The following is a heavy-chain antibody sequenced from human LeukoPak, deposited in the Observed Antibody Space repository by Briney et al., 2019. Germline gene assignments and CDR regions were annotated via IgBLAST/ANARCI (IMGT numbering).Heavy chain of an antibody. CDR2: IYHSGST. CDR3: ARGGSSSWYSGSSYYFDY. D-gene: IGHD6-13*01. J-gene: IGHJ4*02. V-gene: IGHV4-38-2*02. Sequence: SETLSLTCTVSGYSISSGYYWGWIRQPPGKGLEWIGSIYHSGSTYYNPALKSRVTISVDPSRNQFSLKPSSVTAADTAVYYCARGGSSSWYSGSSYYFDYWGQGTLVTVSS. CDR1: GYSISSGYY.